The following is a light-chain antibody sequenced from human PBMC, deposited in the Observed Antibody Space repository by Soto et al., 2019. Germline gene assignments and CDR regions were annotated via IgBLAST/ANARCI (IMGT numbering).Light chain of an antibody. V-gene: IGKV1-39*01. CDR2: AAS. CDR1: QSISSY. CDR3: QQANSFPLT. J-gene: IGKJ4*01. Sequence: DIQMTQSPSSLSASVGDRVTITCRASQSISSYLNWYQQKPGKAPKLLIYAASSLQSGVPSRFSGSGSGTDFTFTISSLQPEDFATYYCQQANSFPLTFGGGTKVDIK.